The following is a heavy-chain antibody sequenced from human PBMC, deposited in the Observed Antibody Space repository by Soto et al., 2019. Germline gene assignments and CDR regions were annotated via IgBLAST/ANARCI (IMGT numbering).Heavy chain of an antibody. CDR3: AREGHWNDVSDDY. CDR2: IYYSGST. J-gene: IGHJ4*02. Sequence: SETLSLTCTVSGGSISSGGYYWSWIRQHPGKGLEWIGYIYYSGSTYYNPSLKSRVTISVDTSKNQFSLKLSSVTAADTAVYYCAREGHWNDVSDDYWGQGTLVTVSS. D-gene: IGHD1-1*01. V-gene: IGHV4-31*03. CDR1: GGSISSGGYY.